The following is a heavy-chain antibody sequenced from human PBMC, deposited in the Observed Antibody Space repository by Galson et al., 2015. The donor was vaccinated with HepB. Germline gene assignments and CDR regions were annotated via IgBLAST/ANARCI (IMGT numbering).Heavy chain of an antibody. CDR1: GYTLTELS. CDR3: ATASSSWTRAEYFQH. J-gene: IGHJ1*01. Sequence: SVKVSCKVSGYTLTELSMHWVRQAPGKGLEWMGGFDPEDGETIYAQKFQGRVTMTEDTSTDTAYMELSSLRSEDTAVYYCATASSSWTRAEYFQHWGQGTLVTVSS. D-gene: IGHD6-13*01. V-gene: IGHV1-24*01. CDR2: FDPEDGET.